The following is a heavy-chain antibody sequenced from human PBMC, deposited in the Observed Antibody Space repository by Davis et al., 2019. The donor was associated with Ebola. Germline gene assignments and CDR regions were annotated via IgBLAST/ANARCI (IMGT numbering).Heavy chain of an antibody. J-gene: IGHJ4*02. Sequence: PSETLSLTCAVYGGSFSGYYWSWIRQPPGKGLEWIGEINHSGSTNYNPSLKSRVTISVDTSKNQFSLKLSSVTAADTAVYYCARDRSIYYFDYWGQGTLATVSS. CDR3: ARDRSIYYFDY. CDR1: GGSFSGYY. V-gene: IGHV4-34*01. D-gene: IGHD6-6*01. CDR2: INHSGST.